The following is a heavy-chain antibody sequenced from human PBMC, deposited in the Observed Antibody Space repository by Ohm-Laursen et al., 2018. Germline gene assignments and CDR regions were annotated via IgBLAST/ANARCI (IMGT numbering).Heavy chain of an antibody. D-gene: IGHD3-10*01. CDR1: GFTFDDYA. Sequence: GSLRLSCAASGFTFDDYAMHWVRQAPGKGLEWVSAISGSGGSTYYADSVKGRFTISRDNSKNTLYLQMNSLRAEDTAVYYCAKDSPYYYGSGSNFDYWGQGTLVTVSS. CDR2: ISGSGGST. J-gene: IGHJ4*02. CDR3: AKDSPYYYGSGSNFDY. V-gene: IGHV3-23*01.